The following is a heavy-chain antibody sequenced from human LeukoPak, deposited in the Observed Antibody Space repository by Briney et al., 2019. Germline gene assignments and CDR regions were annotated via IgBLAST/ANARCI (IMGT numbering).Heavy chain of an antibody. J-gene: IGHJ4*02. CDR2: IYYSGST. CDR3: ARASYDFWSGYYQYCFDY. V-gene: IGHV4-59*01. CDR1: GGSISSYY. D-gene: IGHD3-3*01. Sequence: SETLSLTCTVSGGSISSYYWSWIRQPPGKGLEWIGYIYYSGSTNYNPSLKSRVTISVDTSKNQFSLKLSSVTAADTAVYYCARASYDFWSGYYQYCFDYWGQGTLVTVSS.